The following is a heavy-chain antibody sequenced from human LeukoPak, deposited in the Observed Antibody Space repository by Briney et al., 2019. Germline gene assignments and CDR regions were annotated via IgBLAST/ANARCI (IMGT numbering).Heavy chain of an antibody. Sequence: GGSLRLSCAASGFTFSSYWMSWVRQAPGKGLEWVANIKQDATEQYYGESAKGRFTISRDNTKNSLYLQVNSLRAEDTAVYYCARFHYCSSTNCYPRHFDYWGQGTLVTVSS. CDR2: IKQDATEQ. CDR1: GFTFSSYW. D-gene: IGHD2-2*01. V-gene: IGHV3-7*01. J-gene: IGHJ4*02. CDR3: ARFHYCSSTNCYPRHFDY.